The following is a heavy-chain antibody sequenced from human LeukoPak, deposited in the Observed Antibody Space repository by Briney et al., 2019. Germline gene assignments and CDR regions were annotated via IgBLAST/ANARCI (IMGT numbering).Heavy chain of an antibody. D-gene: IGHD5-12*01. CDR2: ISYSGST. V-gene: IGHV4-38-2*01. Sequence: GSLRLSCAASGFTFSSYEMTWIRQPPGQGLEWIGSISYSGSTYYNPSLKSRLTISVDTSKNQVSLKLSSVTAADTAVYYCASDRATTTTLHYFDYWGQGTLVTVSS. J-gene: IGHJ4*02. CDR3: ASDRATTTTLHYFDY. CDR1: GFTFSSYE.